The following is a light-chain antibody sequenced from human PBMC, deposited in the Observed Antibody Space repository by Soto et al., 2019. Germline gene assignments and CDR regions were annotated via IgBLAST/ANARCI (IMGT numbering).Light chain of an antibody. CDR3: AAWDDSLSGVV. J-gene: IGLJ2*01. CDR1: SSNIGSNY. Sequence: QSVLTQPPSASGTPGQRVTISCSGSSSNIGSNYVYWYQQLPGTVPQLLIYRNNERPSGVPDRFSGSKSGTSASLAIRGLRSEDEADYYWAAWDDSLSGVVFGGGTKLTVL. V-gene: IGLV1-47*01. CDR2: RNN.